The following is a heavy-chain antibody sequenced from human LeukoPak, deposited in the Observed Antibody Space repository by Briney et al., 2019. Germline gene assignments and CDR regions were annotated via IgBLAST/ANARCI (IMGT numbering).Heavy chain of an antibody. V-gene: IGHV3-23*01. CDR3: ATDYGSGSYVSPRDY. J-gene: IGHJ4*02. CDR1: GFTFSSYA. D-gene: IGHD3-10*01. CDR2: ISGSGGST. Sequence: GGSLRLSCAASGFTFSSYAMSWVRQAPGKGLEWVTAISGSGGSTYYADSVKGRFTISRDNSKNTLYLQMNSLRAEDTAVYYCATDYGSGSYVSPRDYWGQGTLVTVSS.